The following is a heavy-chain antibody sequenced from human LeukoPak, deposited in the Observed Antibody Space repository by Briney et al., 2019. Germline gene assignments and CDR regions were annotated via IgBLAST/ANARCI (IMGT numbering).Heavy chain of an antibody. CDR1: GDSISSNDYC. CDR2: IHYRGST. J-gene: IGHJ3*01. V-gene: IGHV4-30-4*08. Sequence: SETLSLTCTVSGDSISSNDYCWNWIRQPPGKGLEWIGYIHYRGSTYYNPSPKSRVSVSVDTSKNQFSLRLSSVTAADTALYYCARDCAGGNCYGASDVWGQGTMVTVSS. CDR3: ARDCAGGNCYGASDV. D-gene: IGHD2-21*01.